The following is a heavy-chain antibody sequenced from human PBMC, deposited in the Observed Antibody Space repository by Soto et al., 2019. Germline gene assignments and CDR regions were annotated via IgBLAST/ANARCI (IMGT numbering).Heavy chain of an antibody. V-gene: IGHV2-26*01. J-gene: IGHJ5*02. Sequence: QPPGKALEWLAHIFSNDEKSYSTSLKSRLTISKDTSKSQVVLTMTNMDPVDTATYYCARIPVADIPWAWFDPWGQGTLVTVSS. D-gene: IGHD3-9*01. CDR3: ARIPVADIPWAWFDP. CDR2: IFSNDEK.